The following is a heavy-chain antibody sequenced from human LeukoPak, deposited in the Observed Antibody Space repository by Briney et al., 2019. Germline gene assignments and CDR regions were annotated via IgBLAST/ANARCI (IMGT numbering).Heavy chain of an antibody. Sequence: GGSLRLSCAASGFTFSSYEMNWVRQAPGKGLEWVSYISSSGSTIYYADSVKGRFTISRDNAKNSLYLQMNSLRAEDTAVYYCARCEALQGVLFDYWGQGTLVTVSS. J-gene: IGHJ4*02. CDR3: ARCEALQGVLFDY. CDR2: ISSSGSTI. D-gene: IGHD3-10*01. V-gene: IGHV3-48*03. CDR1: GFTFSSYE.